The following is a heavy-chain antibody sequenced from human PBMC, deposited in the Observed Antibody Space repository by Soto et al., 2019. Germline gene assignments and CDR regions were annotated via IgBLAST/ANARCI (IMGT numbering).Heavy chain of an antibody. V-gene: IGHV1-46*03. CDR1: GYTFTSYY. J-gene: IGHJ4*02. CDR2: INPSGGST. CDR3: ARNLRGYSGYEEVCPDY. Sequence: QVQLVQSGAEVKKPGASVKVSCKASGYTFTSYYMHWVRQAPGQGLEWMGIINPSGGSTSYAQKFQGRVTRTRDTSTSTVYMELSSLRSEDTAVYYCARNLRGYSGYEEVCPDYWGQGTLVTVSS. D-gene: IGHD5-12*01.